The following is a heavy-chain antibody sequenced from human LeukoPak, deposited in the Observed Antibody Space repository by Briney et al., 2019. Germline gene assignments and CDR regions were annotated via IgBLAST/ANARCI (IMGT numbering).Heavy chain of an antibody. CDR2: ISGSGGTT. V-gene: IGHV3-23*01. D-gene: IGHD3-10*01. Sequence: PGGSLRLSCAASGFTFSNAWMSWVRQAPGKGLEWVSGISGSGGTTYYADSVKGRFTISRDNSKNTLYLQMNSLRAEDTAVYYCAKDLASAYWGQGTLVTVSS. J-gene: IGHJ4*02. CDR1: GFTFSNAW. CDR3: AKDLASAY.